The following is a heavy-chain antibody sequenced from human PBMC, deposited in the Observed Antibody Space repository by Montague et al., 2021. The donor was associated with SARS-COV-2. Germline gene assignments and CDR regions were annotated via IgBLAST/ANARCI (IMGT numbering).Heavy chain of an antibody. CDR1: GFTFSTYA. Sequence: SLRLSCAASGFTFSTYAMSWVRQAPGKGLEWVSRISRSGGSTYSADAVKGRFTISSDNSKTPLYLQGNSLRAEDTAVYFCAKRPSGVDNWGQGTLVTVSS. J-gene: IGHJ4*02. CDR2: ISRSGGST. V-gene: IGHV3-23*01. D-gene: IGHD1-26*01. CDR3: AKRPSGVDN.